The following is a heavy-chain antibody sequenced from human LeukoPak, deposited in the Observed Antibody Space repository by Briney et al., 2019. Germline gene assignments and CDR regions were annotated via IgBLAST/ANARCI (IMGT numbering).Heavy chain of an antibody. CDR3: ARITDYYYYYMDV. CDR1: GGTFSSYA. D-gene: IGHD1-14*01. J-gene: IGHJ6*03. Sequence: SVKVSCKASGGTFSSYAISWVRQAPGQGLEWMGGIIPIFGTANYAQKFQGRVTITTDESTSTAYMELSSLRSQDTAVYYCARITDYYYYYMDVWGKGTTVTASS. V-gene: IGHV1-69*05. CDR2: IIPIFGTA.